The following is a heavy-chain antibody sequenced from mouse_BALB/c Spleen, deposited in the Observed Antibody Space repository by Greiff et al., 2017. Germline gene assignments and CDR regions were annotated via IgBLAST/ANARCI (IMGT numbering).Heavy chain of an antibody. D-gene: IGHD1-1*02. CDR2: ISYSGST. V-gene: IGHV3-2*02. CDR3: ARSWSAWFAY. CDR1: GYSITSDYA. J-gene: IGHJ3*01. Sequence: EVQLVESGPGLVKPSQSLSLTCTVTGYSITSDYAWNWIRQFPGNKLEWMGYISYSGSTSYNPSLKSRISITRDTSKNQFFLQLNSVTTEDTATYYCARSWSAWFAYWGQGTLVTVSA.